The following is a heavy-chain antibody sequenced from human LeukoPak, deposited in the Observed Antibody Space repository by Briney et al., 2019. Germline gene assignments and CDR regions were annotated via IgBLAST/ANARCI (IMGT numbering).Heavy chain of an antibody. J-gene: IGHJ3*02. CDR2: INPNSGGT. D-gene: IGHD1-26*01. CDR3: ARPISESYPHDAFDI. V-gene: IGHV1-2*02. Sequence: ASVKVSCKASGYTFTGYYMHWVRQAPGQGLEWMGWINPNSGGTNYAQKFQGRVTMTRDTSISTAYMELSRLRSDDTAVYYCARPISESYPHDAFDIWGQGTMVTVSS. CDR1: GYTFTGYY.